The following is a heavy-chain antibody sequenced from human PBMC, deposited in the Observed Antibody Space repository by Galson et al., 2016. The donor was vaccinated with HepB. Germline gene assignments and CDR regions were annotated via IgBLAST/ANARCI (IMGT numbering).Heavy chain of an antibody. CDR2: TYYRSKWNN. D-gene: IGHD4/OR15-4a*01. J-gene: IGHJ3*02. CDR1: GDSVSTDSAG. V-gene: IGHV6-1*01. Sequence: CAISGDSVSTDSAGWNWIRQSPSRGLEWLGRTYYRSKWNNDYAPFVKSRMTINADTSKNQLSLQLSSVTSEDTAVYYCARGWVADGADMWGQGTMGTVSS. CDR3: ARGWVADGADM.